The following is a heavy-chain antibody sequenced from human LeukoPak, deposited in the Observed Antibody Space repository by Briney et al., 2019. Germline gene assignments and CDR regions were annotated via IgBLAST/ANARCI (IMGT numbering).Heavy chain of an antibody. CDR2: INWNGGST. J-gene: IGHJ4*02. Sequence: GGSLRLSCAASGFTFDDYGMSWVRQAPGKGLEWVSGINWNGGSTGYADSVKGRFTISRDNSKNTLYLQMNSLRAEDTAVYYSVLTADRSSRAGYKYYFDYWGQGTLVTVSS. D-gene: IGHD6-13*01. CDR3: VLTADRSSRAGYKYYFDY. CDR1: GFTFDDYG. V-gene: IGHV3-20*04.